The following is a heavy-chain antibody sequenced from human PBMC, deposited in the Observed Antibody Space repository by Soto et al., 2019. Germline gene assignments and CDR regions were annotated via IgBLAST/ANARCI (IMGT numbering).Heavy chain of an antibody. CDR1: GFTFSSYG. J-gene: IGHJ6*02. V-gene: IGHV3-30*18. CDR2: ISYDGSNK. D-gene: IGHD3-10*01. Sequence: GGSLRLSCAASGFTFSSYGMHWVRQAPGKGLEWVAVISYDGSNKYYADSVKGRFTISRDNSKNTLYLQMNSLRAEDTAVYYCAKDRVTMVRGVINPFRDYYYGMDVWGQGTTVTVSS. CDR3: AKDRVTMVRGVINPFRDYYYGMDV.